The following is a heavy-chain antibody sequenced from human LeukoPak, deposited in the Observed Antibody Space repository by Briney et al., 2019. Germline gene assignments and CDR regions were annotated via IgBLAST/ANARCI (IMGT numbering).Heavy chain of an antibody. Sequence: GGSLRLSCAASGFTFSSYAMSWVRQAPGKGLEWVSAISGSGGSTYYADSVKGRFTISRDNSKNTLYLQMNSLRAEDTAVYYCAKQDYDFWSGYYKDVTHFDYWGQGTLVTVSS. CDR1: GFTFSSYA. J-gene: IGHJ4*02. CDR2: ISGSGGST. V-gene: IGHV3-23*01. CDR3: AKQDYDFWSGYYKDVTHFDY. D-gene: IGHD3-3*01.